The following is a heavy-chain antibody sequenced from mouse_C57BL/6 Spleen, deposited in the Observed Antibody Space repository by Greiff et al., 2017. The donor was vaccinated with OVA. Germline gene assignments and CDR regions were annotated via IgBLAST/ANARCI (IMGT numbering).Heavy chain of an antibody. V-gene: IGHV1-4*01. D-gene: IGHD3-2*02. CDR2: INPSSGYT. Sequence: QVQLQQSGADLARPGASVKMSCKASGYTFTSYTMHWVKQRPGQGLEWIGYINPSSGYTTYNQKFKDKATLTADKSSSTAYLQLSSLTSEDSAVYYCARDSSGYFDDWGQGTTLTVSS. CDR3: ARDSSGYFDD. CDR1: GYTFTSYT. J-gene: IGHJ2*01.